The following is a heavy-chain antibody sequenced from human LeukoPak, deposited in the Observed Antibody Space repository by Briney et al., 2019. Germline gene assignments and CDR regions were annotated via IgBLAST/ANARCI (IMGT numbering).Heavy chain of an antibody. CDR3: ARVGYSYEKNYFDY. D-gene: IGHD5-18*01. J-gene: IGHJ4*02. CDR1: GGSISSSSYY. CDR2: IYYSGST. Sequence: PSETLSLTCTVSGGSISSSSYYWGWIRQPPGKGLEWIGSIYYSGSTYYNPSLKSRVTISVDTSKNQFSLKLSSVTAADTAVYYCARVGYSYEKNYFDYWGQGTLVTVSS. V-gene: IGHV4-39*07.